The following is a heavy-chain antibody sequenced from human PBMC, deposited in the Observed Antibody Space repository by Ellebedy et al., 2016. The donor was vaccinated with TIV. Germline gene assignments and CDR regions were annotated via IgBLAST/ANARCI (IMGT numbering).Heavy chain of an antibody. CDR2: LWYDGSRE. CDR3: ASERSGYDFDY. J-gene: IGHJ4*02. CDR1: GSSFSIYG. Sequence: GESLKISCAASGSSFSIYGMHWVRQAPGKGLEWVAVLWYDGSREYYADSVKGRFTVSRDNSKNTLFLQMNSLRTEDTAVYYCASERSGYDFDYWGQGTLVTVSA. V-gene: IGHV3-33*01. D-gene: IGHD5-12*01.